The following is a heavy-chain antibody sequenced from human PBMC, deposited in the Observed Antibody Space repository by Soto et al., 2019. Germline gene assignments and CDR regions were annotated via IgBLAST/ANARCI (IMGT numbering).Heavy chain of an antibody. Sequence: QVQLVESGGGVVQPGRSLRLSCAASGFTFSSYGMHWVRQAPGKGLEWVAVISYDGSNKYYADSVKGRFTISRDNSKNTLYLQMNSLRAEDTAVYYCAKELVLRVVTPFDYWGQGTLVTVSS. D-gene: IGHD6-6*01. J-gene: IGHJ4*02. V-gene: IGHV3-30*18. CDR3: AKELVLRVVTPFDY. CDR1: GFTFSSYG. CDR2: ISYDGSNK.